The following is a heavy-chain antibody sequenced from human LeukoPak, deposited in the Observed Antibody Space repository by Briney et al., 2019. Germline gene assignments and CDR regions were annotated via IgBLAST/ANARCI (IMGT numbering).Heavy chain of an antibody. Sequence: GASVKVSCKASGYTFTHHGISWVRQAPGQGLEWMGWISCYNGDTKFGQKFQGRVTMPKDTSTTTAYMELTGLTSDDTAVYYCMRDPTNTSGRYAYFDFWGQGTLVTVSS. J-gene: IGHJ4*02. CDR3: MRDPTNTSGRYAYFDF. CDR2: ISCYNGDT. CDR1: GYTFTHHG. V-gene: IGHV1-18*01. D-gene: IGHD1-26*01.